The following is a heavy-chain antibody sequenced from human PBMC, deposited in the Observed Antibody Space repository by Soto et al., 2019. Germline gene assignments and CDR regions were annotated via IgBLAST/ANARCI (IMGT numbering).Heavy chain of an antibody. J-gene: IGHJ6*02. CDR2: ISGSGGNT. V-gene: IGHV3-23*01. CDR3: AQWEGGMDV. CDR1: GLTFSSYA. Sequence: EVQLLESGGGLVQPGGSLRLSCAASGLTFSSYAMSWVRQAPGKGLEWVSVISGSGGNTYYADSVKGRFTISRDNSKNTLYLQMNSLRAEDTAIYYCAQWEGGMDVWGQGTTVTVSS. D-gene: IGHD1-26*01.